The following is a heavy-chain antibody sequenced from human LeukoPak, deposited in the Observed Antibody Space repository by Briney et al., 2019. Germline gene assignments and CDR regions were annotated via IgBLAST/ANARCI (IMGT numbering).Heavy chain of an antibody. J-gene: IGHJ4*02. D-gene: IGHD2-21*02. Sequence: TSQTLSLTCTVSGGSISSADYYWSWIRQPAGKGLEWIGRISASGNTNYDPSLKSRVTMSVDTSMNLFALKLSSVTAADTAVYYCARQGVATAIDYWGQGTLVTVSS. CDR1: GGSISSADYY. V-gene: IGHV4-61*02. CDR3: ARQGVATAIDY. CDR2: ISASGNT.